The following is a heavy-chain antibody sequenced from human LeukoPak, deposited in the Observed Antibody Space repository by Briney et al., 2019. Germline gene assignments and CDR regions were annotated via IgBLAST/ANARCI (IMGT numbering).Heavy chain of an antibody. CDR3: ARGAVLPARCSGGSCYSGAFAI. V-gene: IGHV3-21*01. CDR1: GFTFSSYS. CDR2: ISSSSSYI. J-gene: IGHJ3*02. Sequence: GGSLRLSCAASGFTFSSYSMNWVRQAPGKGLEWVSSISSSSSYIYYADSVKGRFTISRDNAKNSLYLQMNSLRAEDTAVYYCARGAVLPARCSGGSCYSGAFAIWGQGTTVTVSS. D-gene: IGHD2-15*01.